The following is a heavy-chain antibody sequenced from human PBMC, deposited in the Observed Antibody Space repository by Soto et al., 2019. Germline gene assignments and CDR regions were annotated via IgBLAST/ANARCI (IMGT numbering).Heavy chain of an antibody. D-gene: IGHD3-3*01. CDR3: ARHGEGFLEPYGMDV. CDR1: GYSFTSYW. V-gene: IGHV5-51*01. Sequence: GESLKISCKGSGYSFTSYWIGWVRQMPGKGLEWMGIIYPGDSDTRYSPSFQGQVTISADKSISTAYLQWSSLKASDTAMYYCARHGEGFLEPYGMDVWGQGTTVTVSS. J-gene: IGHJ6*02. CDR2: IYPGDSDT.